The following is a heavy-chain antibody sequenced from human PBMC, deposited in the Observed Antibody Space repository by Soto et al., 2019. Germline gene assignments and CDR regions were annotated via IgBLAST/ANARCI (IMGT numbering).Heavy chain of an antibody. CDR2: MNPNSGNT. D-gene: IGHD6-19*01. V-gene: IGHV1-8*01. CDR3: ARGEEWLASFDY. CDR1: GYTFTGYD. J-gene: IGHJ4*02. Sequence: QVQLVQSGAEVKKPGASVKVSCKASGYTFTGYDINWVRQATGQGLEWMGWMNPNSGNTGYAQKFQGRVSMTRNTSISTAYMELSSLRSADTAVYYCARGEEWLASFDYWGQGTLVTVSS.